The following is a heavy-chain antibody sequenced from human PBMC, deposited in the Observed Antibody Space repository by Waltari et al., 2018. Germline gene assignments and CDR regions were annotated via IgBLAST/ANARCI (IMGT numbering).Heavy chain of an antibody. D-gene: IGHD2-15*01. CDR2: IYYSGST. V-gene: IGHV4-39*01. Sequence: QLQLQESGPGLVKPSETLSLTCTVSGGSISSSSYYWGWIRQPPGKGLEWIGSIYYSGSTYYNPSLKSRVTISVDTSKNQFSLKLSSVTAADTAVYYCARVPSFCSGGSCYPYGMDVWGQGTTVTVSS. CDR1: GGSISSSSYY. CDR3: ARVPSFCSGGSCYPYGMDV. J-gene: IGHJ6*02.